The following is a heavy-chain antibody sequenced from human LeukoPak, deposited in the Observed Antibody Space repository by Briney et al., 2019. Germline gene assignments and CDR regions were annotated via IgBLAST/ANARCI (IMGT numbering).Heavy chain of an antibody. CDR3: ARVGWGDCRAGTCFCFDP. J-gene: IGHJ5*02. D-gene: IGHD2-15*01. Sequence: SETLSLTCTVSGGSITSGSHYWSGLRQPAGKGLEWIGRIYVGGTTNYNPSLQSRVTISIDTSKNQFSLTLSSVTAADTAVYYCARVGWGDCRAGTCFCFDPWGPGTLVTVSS. V-gene: IGHV4-61*02. CDR1: GGSITSGSHY. CDR2: IYVGGTT.